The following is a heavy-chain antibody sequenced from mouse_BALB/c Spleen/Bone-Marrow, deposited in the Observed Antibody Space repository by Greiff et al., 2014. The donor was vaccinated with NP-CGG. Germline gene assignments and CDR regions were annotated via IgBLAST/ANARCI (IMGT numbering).Heavy chain of an antibody. CDR3: ARLYYYGNFAY. Sequence: AASGVDFSRYWMSWVRQAPGKGLEWIGEINPDSSTINYTPSLKDKFIISRDNAKNTLYLQMSKVRSEDTALYYCARLYYYGNFAYWGQGTTLTVSS. CDR2: INPDSSTI. CDR1: GVDFSRYW. V-gene: IGHV4-1*02. D-gene: IGHD1-1*01. J-gene: IGHJ2*01.